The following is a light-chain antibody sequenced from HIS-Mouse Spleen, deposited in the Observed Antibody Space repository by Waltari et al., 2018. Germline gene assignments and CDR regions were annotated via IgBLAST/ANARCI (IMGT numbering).Light chain of an antibody. V-gene: IGLV3-10*01. Sequence: SYELTQPPSVSVSPGQTARITCSGDALLKKYAYWYQQKSGQAPVLVTYEDSKRPSGIPERFSGSSSGTMATLTISGAQVEDEADYYCYSTDSSGNHRVFGGGTKLTVL. J-gene: IGLJ2*01. CDR3: YSTDSSGNHRV. CDR2: EDS. CDR1: ALLKKY.